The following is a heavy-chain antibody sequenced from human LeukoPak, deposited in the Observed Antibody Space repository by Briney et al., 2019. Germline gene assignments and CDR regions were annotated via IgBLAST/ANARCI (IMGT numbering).Heavy chain of an antibody. Sequence: KPSETLSLTCTVSGGSINSYYWSWIRQPPGKGLEWIGYIYYIGSTNYNPSLKGRVTISVDTSKTQFSLRLSSVTAADTAVYFCARLGYNPYFDYWGQGTLVTVSS. D-gene: IGHD5-24*01. V-gene: IGHV4-59*08. CDR1: GGSINSYY. CDR3: ARLGYNPYFDY. J-gene: IGHJ4*02. CDR2: IYYIGST.